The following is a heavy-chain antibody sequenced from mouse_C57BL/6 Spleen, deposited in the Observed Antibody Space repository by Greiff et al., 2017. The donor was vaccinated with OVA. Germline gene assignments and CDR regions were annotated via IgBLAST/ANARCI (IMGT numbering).Heavy chain of an antibody. J-gene: IGHJ4*01. D-gene: IGHD2-2*01. CDR1: GFSLTSYA. CDR3: ATLYGYDEGGYAMDY. Sequence: VHLVESGPGLVAPSQSLSITCTVSGFSLTSYAISWVRQPPGKGLEWLGVIWTGGGTNYNSALKSRLSISKDNSKSQVFLKMNSLQTDDTARYYCATLYGYDEGGYAMDYWGQGTSVTVSS. CDR2: IWTGGGT. V-gene: IGHV2-9-1*01.